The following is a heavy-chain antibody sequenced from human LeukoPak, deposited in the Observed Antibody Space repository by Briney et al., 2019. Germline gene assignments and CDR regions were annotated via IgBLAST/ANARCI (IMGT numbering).Heavy chain of an antibody. D-gene: IGHD2-2*01. CDR1: GYTFTGYY. V-gene: IGHV1-69*04. CDR2: IIPILGIA. CDR3: AREVQDIVVVPAARGNWYFDY. J-gene: IGHJ4*02. Sequence: ASVKVSCKASGYTFTGYYMHWVRQAPGQGLEWMGRIIPILGIANYAQKFQGRVTITADKSTSTAYMELSSLRSEDTAVYYCAREVQDIVVVPAARGNWYFDYWGQGTLVTVSS.